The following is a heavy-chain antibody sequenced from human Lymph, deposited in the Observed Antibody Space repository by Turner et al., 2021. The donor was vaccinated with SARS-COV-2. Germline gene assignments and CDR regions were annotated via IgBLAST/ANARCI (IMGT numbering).Heavy chain of an antibody. CDR3: AKGGFYDILTGYSNFDY. J-gene: IGHJ4*02. CDR2: ISYDGSNK. D-gene: IGHD3-9*01. V-gene: IGHV3-30*18. CDR1: GFTFSSYG. Sequence: QVQLVESGGGVVQPGRSLRLSCAASGFTFSSYGMHWVRQARGKGLEWVAVISYDGSNKYYADSVKGRFTISRDNSKNTLYLQMNSLRPEDTAVYYCAKGGFYDILTGYSNFDYWGQGTLVTVSS.